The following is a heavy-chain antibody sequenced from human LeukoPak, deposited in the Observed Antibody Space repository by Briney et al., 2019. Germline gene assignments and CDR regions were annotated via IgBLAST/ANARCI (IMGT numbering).Heavy chain of an antibody. CDR3: ARDRGGGIDFFDI. CDR2: IYYDGSNK. CDR1: GFTFRSYG. D-gene: IGHD3-10*01. Sequence: GRSLRLSCAASGFTFRSYGMHWVRQAPGKGLEWVAVIYYDGSNKYYMASVKGRFTISRDNSKNTLYLQMNSLGAEDTAVYYCARDRGGGIDFFDIWGQGTMVTVSS. J-gene: IGHJ3*02. V-gene: IGHV3-33*01.